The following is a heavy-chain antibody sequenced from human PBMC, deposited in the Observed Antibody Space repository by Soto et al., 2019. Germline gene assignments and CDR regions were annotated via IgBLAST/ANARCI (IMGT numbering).Heavy chain of an antibody. CDR3: SRDLKVAPV. CDR1: GFTFSDYW. CDR2: IKQDESEK. J-gene: IGHJ4*02. V-gene: IGHV3-7*01. Sequence: EVQLVESGGGLVQPGGSLRLSCVASGFTFSDYWMSWVGQAAGKGLEWVANIKQDESEKYYVDSVEGRFTISRDNTKNSLYLQMNSLRAEDTAVYYCSRDLKVAPVWGQGTLVTVSS. D-gene: IGHD2-15*01.